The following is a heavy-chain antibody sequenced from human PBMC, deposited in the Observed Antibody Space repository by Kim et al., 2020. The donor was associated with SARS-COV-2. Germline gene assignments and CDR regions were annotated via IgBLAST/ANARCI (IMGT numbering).Heavy chain of an antibody. J-gene: IGHJ6*02. D-gene: IGHD2-15*01. Sequence: YADSRGGRFTIPRDNSKNELYLRMNGLRAEDTGVYYCVKEGAPAATYGMDVWGQGTTVTVSS. CDR3: VKEGAPAATYGMDV. V-gene: IGHV3-23*01.